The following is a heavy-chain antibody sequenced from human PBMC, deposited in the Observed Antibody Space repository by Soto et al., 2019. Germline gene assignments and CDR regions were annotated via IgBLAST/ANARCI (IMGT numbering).Heavy chain of an antibody. J-gene: IGHJ4*02. V-gene: IGHV4-4*02. Sequence: SETLSLTCAVSGDSINSSQWWDWVRQPPGKGLEWIGQISHSGSTNYNPSLTSRVTISVDKSKNHFSLKLTSVTAADTAVYYCAARNFWSGPWTHTRLDYWGQGTLVTVYS. CDR2: ISHSGST. CDR3: AARNFWSGPWTHTRLDY. D-gene: IGHD3-3*01. CDR1: GDSINSSQW.